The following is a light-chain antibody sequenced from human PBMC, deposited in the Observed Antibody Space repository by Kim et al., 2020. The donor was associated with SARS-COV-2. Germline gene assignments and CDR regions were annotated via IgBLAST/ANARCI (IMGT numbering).Light chain of an antibody. CDR2: DVS. J-gene: IGLJ1*01. V-gene: IGLV2-11*01. Sequence: QSVTISCTGNSSEVGGYNYVSWYQQHPGKAPKLRIYDVSKRPSGVPDRFSGSKSGNTASLTISGLQAEDEADYYCCSYAGSYTLYVFGTGTKVTVL. CDR3: CSYAGSYTLYV. CDR1: SSEVGGYNY.